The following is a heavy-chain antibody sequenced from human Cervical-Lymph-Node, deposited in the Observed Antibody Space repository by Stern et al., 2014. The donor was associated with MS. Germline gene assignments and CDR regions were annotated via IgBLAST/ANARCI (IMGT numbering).Heavy chain of an antibody. CDR3: ATAHGSSSAYYGVDV. Sequence: EVQLVESGAEVKKPGESLKISCKGSGYSFTRNWIGWVRPMPGKGLEWMGILHPGDYDASYSPSFQGRVTISADKSISTAYLQWSGLKASDTAMYYCATAHGSSSAYYGVDVWGQGTTVTVSS. V-gene: IGHV5-51*01. CDR1: GYSFTRNW. CDR2: LHPGDYDA. J-gene: IGHJ6*02. D-gene: IGHD6-6*01.